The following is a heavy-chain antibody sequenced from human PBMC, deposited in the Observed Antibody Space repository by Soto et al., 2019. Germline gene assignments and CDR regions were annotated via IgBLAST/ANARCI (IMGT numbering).Heavy chain of an antibody. CDR2: ISGYNGNT. Sequence: ASVKVSCKASCYTFSNVGLSWVRQAPGQGLEWMGWISGYNGNTNSAERFQGRVTMTTDTSTSTAYMEVRSLTSDDTAVYYCARDKGYGFGWSSSSGMDVWGQGTTVTVSS. CDR1: CYTFSNVG. J-gene: IGHJ6*02. CDR3: ARDKGYGFGWSSSSGMDV. V-gene: IGHV1-18*01. D-gene: IGHD5-18*01.